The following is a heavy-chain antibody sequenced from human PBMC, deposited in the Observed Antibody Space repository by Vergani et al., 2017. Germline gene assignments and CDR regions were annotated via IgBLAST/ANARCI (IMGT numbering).Heavy chain of an antibody. Sequence: EVQLVESGGGLVQPGGSLRLSCAASGFTFSSYWMSWVRQAPGKGLEWVANIKQDGSEKYYVDSVKGRFTIARDNAQNSLYLQMNSLRAEDTAVYYGARDRNYYYYYGMDVWGQGTTVTVSS. J-gene: IGHJ6*02. V-gene: IGHV3-7*03. CDR2: IKQDGSEK. CDR1: GFTFSSYW. CDR3: ARDRNYYYYYGMDV.